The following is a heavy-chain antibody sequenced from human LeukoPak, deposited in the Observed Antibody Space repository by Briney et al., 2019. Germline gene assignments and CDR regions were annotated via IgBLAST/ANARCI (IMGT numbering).Heavy chain of an antibody. D-gene: IGHD2-8*01. Sequence: GGSLRLSCAASGFTFSSYWMHWVRQAPGKGLVWVSRINSDGSSTRYADSVTGRFTISRDNAKNTLYLQMNSPRAEDTAVYYCARDSDFVPTSDAFDIWGQGATVTVSS. CDR1: GFTFSSYW. CDR3: ARDSDFVPTSDAFDI. J-gene: IGHJ3*02. CDR2: INSDGSST. V-gene: IGHV3-74*01.